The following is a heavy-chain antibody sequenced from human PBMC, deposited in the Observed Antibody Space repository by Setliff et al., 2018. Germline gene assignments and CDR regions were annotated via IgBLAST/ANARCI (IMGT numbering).Heavy chain of an antibody. D-gene: IGHD4-17*01. V-gene: IGHV4-34*01. CDR2: INHSGSS. CDR3: ARYGTEYGDYEIPGDV. Sequence: PSETLSLTCAVYGGSFSGYYWTWIRQPPGKGLEWIGEINHSGSSNNNPSLKGRVSISVDTSKKQFYLKLTSVTAADTAVYYCARYGTEYGDYEIPGDVWGKGATGTVSS. CDR1: GGSFSGYY. J-gene: IGHJ6*04.